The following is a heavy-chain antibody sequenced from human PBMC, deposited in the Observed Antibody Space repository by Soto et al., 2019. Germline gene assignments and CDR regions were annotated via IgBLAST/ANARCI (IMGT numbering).Heavy chain of an antibody. CDR2: VFSTGST. CDR3: AKHKVEYANSGLDR. V-gene: IGHV4-39*01. CDR1: GASINTSPYY. D-gene: IGHD2-2*01. J-gene: IGHJ5*02. Sequence: QLQLQESGPGLVKPSETLSLTCSVSGASINTSPYYWGWIRQPPGGGLEWIGSVFSTGSTYYNPSLKGRVTVYVDASGTDVSLKVYSVTAADTAVYYCAKHKVEYANSGLDRWGQGTLVAVSS.